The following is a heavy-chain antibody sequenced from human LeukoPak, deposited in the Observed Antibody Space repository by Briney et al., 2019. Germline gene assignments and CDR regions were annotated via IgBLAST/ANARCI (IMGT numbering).Heavy chain of an antibody. CDR1: GGSISSGDYY. J-gene: IGHJ4*02. CDR3: ARERIAAAGTDY. D-gene: IGHD6-13*01. CDR2: IYYSGST. V-gene: IGHV4-30-4*01. Sequence: SQTLSLTCTVSGGSISSGDYYWSWIRQPPGKGLEWIGYIYYSGSTYYNPSLKSRVTISVDTSKNQFSLKLSSVTAADTAVYYCARERIAAAGTDYWGQGTLVTVSS.